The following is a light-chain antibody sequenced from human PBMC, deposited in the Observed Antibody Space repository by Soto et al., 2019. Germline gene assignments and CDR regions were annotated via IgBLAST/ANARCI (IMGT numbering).Light chain of an antibody. V-gene: IGKV1-5*03. Sequence: DIQMTQSPSTLSASVGDRVTITCRASQSIHIWLAWYQQKPGKAPKLLIYKASSLQSGVPSRFSGSGSETEFTLTISSLQPDDFATYYCQQYNSYPYTFGQGTKLEIK. J-gene: IGKJ2*01. CDR1: QSIHIW. CDR2: KAS. CDR3: QQYNSYPYT.